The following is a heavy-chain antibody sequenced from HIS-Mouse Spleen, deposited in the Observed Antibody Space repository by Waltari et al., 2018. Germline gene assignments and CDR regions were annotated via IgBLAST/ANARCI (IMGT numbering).Heavy chain of an antibody. J-gene: IGHJ4*02. CDR2: MNPNRGDT. D-gene: IGHD3-3*01. V-gene: IGHV1-8*01. CDR1: GYTFTSYD. Sequence: QVQLVQSGAEVKKPGASVKVSCKASGYTFTSYDINWVRQATGQGLEWMGLMNPNRGDTGYAHKFQGRVTMTRNTSISTAYMELSSLRSEDTAVYYCARVYYDFWSGYYYWGQGTLVTVSS. CDR3: ARVYYDFWSGYYY.